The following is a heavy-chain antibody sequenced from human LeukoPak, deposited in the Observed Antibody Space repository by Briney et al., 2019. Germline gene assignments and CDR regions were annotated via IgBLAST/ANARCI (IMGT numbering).Heavy chain of an antibody. V-gene: IGHV3-7*03. Sequence: PGGSLRLSCAASGFTFSGYWMSWVRQAPGKGLEWVANIKQDGSEKYYVDSVKGRFTISRDNAKNSLYLQMNSLRAEDTAVYYCAKDFDILTGYYFWGQGTLVTVSS. CDR1: GFTFSGYW. J-gene: IGHJ4*02. D-gene: IGHD3-9*01. CDR3: AKDFDILTGYYF. CDR2: IKQDGSEK.